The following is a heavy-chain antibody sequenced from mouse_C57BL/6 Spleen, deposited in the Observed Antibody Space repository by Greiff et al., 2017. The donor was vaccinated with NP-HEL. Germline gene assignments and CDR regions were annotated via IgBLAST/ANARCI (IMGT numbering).Heavy chain of an antibody. J-gene: IGHJ2*01. CDR3: ARELGRGYFDY. CDR1: GYAFSSYW. CDR2: IYPGDGDT. V-gene: IGHV1-80*01. Sequence: QVQLKESGAELVKPGASVKISCKASGYAFSSYWMNWVKQRPGKGLAWIGQIYPGDGDTNYNGKFKGKATLTADKSSSTAYMQLSSLTSEDSAVYFCARELGRGYFDYWGQGTTLTVSS. D-gene: IGHD4-1*01.